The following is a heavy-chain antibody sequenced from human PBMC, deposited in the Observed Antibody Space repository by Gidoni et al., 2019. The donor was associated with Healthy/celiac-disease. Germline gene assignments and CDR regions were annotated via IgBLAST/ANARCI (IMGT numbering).Heavy chain of an antibody. CDR2: INPSGGST. D-gene: IGHD3-10*01. CDR1: GYTSTRSY. Sequence: QVQLVQSGAEVKKPGASVKLSCKASGYTSTRSYMHWVRQAPGQGLEWTGIINPSGGSTSYAQKFQGRVTMTRDTSTSTVYMELSSLRSEDTAVYYCARDQKEGRFGELSPGGMDVWGQGTTVTVSS. CDR3: ARDQKEGRFGELSPGGMDV. J-gene: IGHJ6*02. V-gene: IGHV1-46*01.